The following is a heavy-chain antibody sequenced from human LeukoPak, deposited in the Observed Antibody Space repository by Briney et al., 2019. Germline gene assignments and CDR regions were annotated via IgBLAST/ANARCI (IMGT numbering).Heavy chain of an antibody. Sequence: GGSLRLSCAASGFTFDNYGMSWVRQAPGKGLEWVSGINWNGGSTGYADSVKGRFTISRDNARNSLYLQMNSLRAEDTAVYYCAELGITMIGGVWGKGTTVTISS. CDR3: AELGITMIGGV. CDR2: INWNGGST. CDR1: GFTFDNYG. V-gene: IGHV3-20*04. D-gene: IGHD3-10*02. J-gene: IGHJ6*04.